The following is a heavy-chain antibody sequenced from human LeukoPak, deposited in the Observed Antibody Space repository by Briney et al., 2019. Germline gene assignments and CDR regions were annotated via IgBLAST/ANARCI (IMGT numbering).Heavy chain of an antibody. CDR1: GYTFTNSD. J-gene: IGHJ4*02. CDR3: ARSSPSGRNFDY. CDR2: MNPNSGDS. Sequence: ASVKVSCKASGYTFTNSDINWVRQATGQGLEWMGWMNPNSGDSGNIRKFQGRVTMTRDTSINTAYMELSSLRSEDTAVYYCARSSPSGRNFDYWGQGTLVTVSS. V-gene: IGHV1-8*01. D-gene: IGHD3-10*01.